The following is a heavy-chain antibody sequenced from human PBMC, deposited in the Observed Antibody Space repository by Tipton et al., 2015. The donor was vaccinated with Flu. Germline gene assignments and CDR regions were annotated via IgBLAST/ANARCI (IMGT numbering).Heavy chain of an antibody. CDR2: INPNGGNT. CDR1: GYTFTSYY. J-gene: IGHJ3*02. CDR3: ARSDGIAFGM. V-gene: IGHV1-46*01. Sequence: QVQLVQSGAEVKKPGASVKVSCKASGYTFTSYYLHWRRQAPGPGLDWMGLINPNGGNTKFAQRVQVRLTMTSDTSTSSVYMELTSLRSDDTAVYFCARSDGIAFGMWGHETMVTVSS. D-gene: IGHD1-14*01.